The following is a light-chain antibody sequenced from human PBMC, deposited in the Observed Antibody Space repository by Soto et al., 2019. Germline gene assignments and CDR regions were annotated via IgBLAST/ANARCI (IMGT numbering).Light chain of an antibody. CDR3: QQFNV. Sequence: AIQWTQSPSSLSACVGDRVTSACRASQGIGSALAWYQQKPGKAPKLLIYDASSLESGVPSRFSGSGSGTDFTLTISSLQPEDFATYYCQQFNVFGGGTKVDIK. CDR1: QGIGSA. J-gene: IGKJ4*01. CDR2: DAS. V-gene: IGKV1-13*02.